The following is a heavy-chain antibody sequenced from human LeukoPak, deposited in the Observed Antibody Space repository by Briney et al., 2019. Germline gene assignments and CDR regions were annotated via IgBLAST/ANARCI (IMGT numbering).Heavy chain of an antibody. V-gene: IGHV4-38-2*02. CDR1: GYSISSGYY. CDR2: IYHSGST. J-gene: IGHJ4*02. CDR3: ARDAHRGDYYGSGSSAFDY. D-gene: IGHD3-10*01. Sequence: PSETLSLTCTVSGYSISSGYYWGWIRQPPGKGLEWIGSIYHSGSTYYNPSLKSRVTISVDTSKNQFSLKLSSVTAADTAVYSCARDAHRGDYYGSGSSAFDYWGQGTLVTVSS.